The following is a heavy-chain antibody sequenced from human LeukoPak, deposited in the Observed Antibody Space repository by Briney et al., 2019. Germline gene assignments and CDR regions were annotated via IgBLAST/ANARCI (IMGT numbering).Heavy chain of an antibody. D-gene: IGHD3-22*01. J-gene: IGHJ3*02. CDR2: ISSSGSTI. CDR1: GFTFSSYS. V-gene: IGHV3-48*04. CDR3: AKDVQHDSSDYARPDAFDI. Sequence: PGGSLRLSCAASGFTFSSYSMNWVRQAPGKGLEWVSYISSSGSTIYYADSVKGRFTISRDNAKNSLYLQMNSLRAEDTALYYCAKDVQHDSSDYARPDAFDIWGQGTLVTVSS.